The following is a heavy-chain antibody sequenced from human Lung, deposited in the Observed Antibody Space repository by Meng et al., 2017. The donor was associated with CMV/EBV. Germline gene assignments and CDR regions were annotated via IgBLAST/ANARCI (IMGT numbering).Heavy chain of an antibody. V-gene: IGHV4-4*03. Sequence: VQLWESARGLRKARGTRRPTGPLSGGSISGSNWGSWVRQPPGKGLEWIGEIYHSGITNYNPSLKRRVTISVDKSKIQFSLKLSSVTAADTAVYYCARVVTALWGYYFDYWGQGTLVTVSS. J-gene: IGHJ4*02. CDR2: IYHSGIT. CDR3: ARVVTALWGYYFDY. CDR1: GGSISGSNW. D-gene: IGHD2-21*02.